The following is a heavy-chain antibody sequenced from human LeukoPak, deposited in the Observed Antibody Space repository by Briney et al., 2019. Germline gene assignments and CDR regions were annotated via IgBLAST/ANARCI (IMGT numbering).Heavy chain of an antibody. D-gene: IGHD2-2*01. Sequence: PGGSLRLSCAASGFTFSPYAMTWVRQAPGKGLEWVSGISVRGGSTYYADSVKGRFTISRDNSNNTLYLQMNSLRAEDTAVYYCAKDHCSSSSCSHHFDYWGQGTLVTVSS. CDR1: GFTFSPYA. CDR3: AKDHCSSSSCSHHFDY. V-gene: IGHV3-23*01. J-gene: IGHJ4*02. CDR2: ISVRGGST.